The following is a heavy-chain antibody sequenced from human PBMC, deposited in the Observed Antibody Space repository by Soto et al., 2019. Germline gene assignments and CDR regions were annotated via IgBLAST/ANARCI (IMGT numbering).Heavy chain of an antibody. CDR3: ARVTLELAFDY. V-gene: IGHV4-59*01. CDR2: IYYSGST. Sequence: PSETLSLTCTVSGGSISSYYWSWIRQPPGKGLEWIGYIYYSGSTNYNPSLKSRVTISVDTSKNQLSLKLSSVTAADTAVYYCARVTLELAFDYWGQGTLVTVSS. CDR1: GGSISSYY. J-gene: IGHJ4*02. D-gene: IGHD1-7*01.